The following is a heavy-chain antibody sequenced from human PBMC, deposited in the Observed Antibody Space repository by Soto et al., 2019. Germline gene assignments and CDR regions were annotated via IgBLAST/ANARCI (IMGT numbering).Heavy chain of an antibody. Sequence: QVQLVESGGGVVQPGRSLRLSCAASGFTFSSYGMHWVRQAPGKGLEWVAVISYDGSNKYYADSVKGRFPISRDNSKNTMDLQMNSLRAEDTAVYYCAKDGRGPYSSSWYDWFDPWGQGTLVTVSS. V-gene: IGHV3-30*18. D-gene: IGHD6-13*01. CDR2: ISYDGSNK. CDR3: AKDGRGPYSSSWYDWFDP. CDR1: GFTFSSYG. J-gene: IGHJ5*02.